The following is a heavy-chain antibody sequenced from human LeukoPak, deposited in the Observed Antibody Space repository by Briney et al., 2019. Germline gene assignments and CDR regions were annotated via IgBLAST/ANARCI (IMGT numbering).Heavy chain of an antibody. CDR1: GFTFSSYA. Sequence: PGGSLRLSCAASGFTFSSYAMSWVRQAPGKGLEWVSAISGSGGSTYYADSVKGRFTISRDNSKNTLYLQMNSLRAEDTAVYYCASHPTRGYSYGYGGRYFDYWGQGTLVTVSS. J-gene: IGHJ4*02. V-gene: IGHV3-23*01. CDR2: ISGSGGST. D-gene: IGHD5-18*01. CDR3: ASHPTRGYSYGYGGRYFDY.